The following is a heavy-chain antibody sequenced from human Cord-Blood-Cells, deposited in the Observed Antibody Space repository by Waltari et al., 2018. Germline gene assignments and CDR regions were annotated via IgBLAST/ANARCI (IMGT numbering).Heavy chain of an antibody. J-gene: IGHJ4*02. CDR3: ARRYYYGSGSYYNFDY. V-gene: IGHV1-8*03. CDR1: GYTFTSYD. D-gene: IGHD3-10*01. CDR2: MNPNSGNT. Sequence: QVQLVQSGAEVKKPGASVKVSCKASGYTFTSYDINWVRQATGQGLEWMGWMNPNSGNTGYAQKFQGRVTSTRNTSISTAYMGLSSLRSEDTAVYYCARRYYYGSGSYYNFDYWGQGTLVTVSS.